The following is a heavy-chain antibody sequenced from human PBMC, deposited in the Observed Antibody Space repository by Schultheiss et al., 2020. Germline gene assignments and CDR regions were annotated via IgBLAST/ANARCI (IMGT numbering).Heavy chain of an antibody. CDR3: ARDPLGDYVWGSYFGMDV. V-gene: IGHV1-18*01. CDR2: NSAYNGNT. D-gene: IGHD3-16*01. CDR1: GYTFTSYG. Sequence: ASVKVSCKASGYTFTSYGISWVRQAPGQGLEWMGWNSAYNGNTNYAQKLQGRVTMTTDTSTSTAYMELSSLRSEDTAVYYCARDPLGDYVWGSYFGMDVWGKGTTVTVSS. J-gene: IGHJ6*04.